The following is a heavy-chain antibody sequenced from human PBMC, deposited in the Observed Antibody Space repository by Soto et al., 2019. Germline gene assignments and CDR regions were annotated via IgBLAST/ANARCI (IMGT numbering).Heavy chain of an antibody. CDR1: GYTFTSYY. CDR2: INPSGGST. Sequence: ASVKVSCKASGYTFTSYYMHWVRQAPGQGLDWMGIINPSGGSTSYAQKFQGRVTMTRDTSTSTVYMELSSLRSEDTAVYYCARGTMNHYYDSSGYHPLRHWGQGTLVTVSS. D-gene: IGHD3-22*01. V-gene: IGHV1-46*01. CDR3: ARGTMNHYYDSSGYHPLRH. J-gene: IGHJ1*01.